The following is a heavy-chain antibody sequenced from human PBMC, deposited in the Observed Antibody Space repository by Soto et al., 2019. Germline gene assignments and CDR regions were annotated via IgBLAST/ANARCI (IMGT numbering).Heavy chain of an antibody. D-gene: IGHD6-6*01. Sequence: EVQLVESGGGLVQPGGSLRLSCVASGFTFNSYNMNWVRQAPGKGLEWVSYIRGSSSTIDYADSVKGRFTISRDNAKNSLFLQMNSLRDEDTAVYYCARSRSSVESPYDYWGQGTLVTVSS. CDR1: GFTFNSYN. J-gene: IGHJ4*02. V-gene: IGHV3-48*02. CDR2: IRGSSSTI. CDR3: ARSRSSVESPYDY.